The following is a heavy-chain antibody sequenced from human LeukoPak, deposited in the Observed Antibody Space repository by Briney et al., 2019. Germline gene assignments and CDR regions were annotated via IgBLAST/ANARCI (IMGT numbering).Heavy chain of an antibody. CDR2: IIPIFGIA. CDR1: GGTFSSYA. CDR3: ASGSCSTSCYHLDWFDP. Sequence: SVKVSCKASGGTFSSYAISWVRQAPGQGLEWMGRIIPIFGIANYAQKFQGRVTITADKSTSTAYMELSSLRSEDTAVYYCASGSCSTSCYHLDWFDPWGQGTLVTVSS. V-gene: IGHV1-69*04. J-gene: IGHJ5*02. D-gene: IGHD2-2*01.